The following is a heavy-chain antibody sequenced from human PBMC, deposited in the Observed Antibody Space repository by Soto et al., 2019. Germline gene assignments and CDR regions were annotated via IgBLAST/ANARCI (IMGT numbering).Heavy chain of an antibody. V-gene: IGHV4-34*01. CDR2: INHSGST. J-gene: IGHJ4*02. CDR1: GGSFSGYY. CDR3: ARVVLQYFDRLSVPKYFDY. D-gene: IGHD3-9*01. Sequence: SETLSLTCAVYGGSFSGYYWSWIRQSPGKGLEWIGEINHSGSTNYNPSLKSRVTMSVDTSKNQFSLKLSSVTAADTAVYYCARVVLQYFDRLSVPKYFDYWGQGTLVTVS.